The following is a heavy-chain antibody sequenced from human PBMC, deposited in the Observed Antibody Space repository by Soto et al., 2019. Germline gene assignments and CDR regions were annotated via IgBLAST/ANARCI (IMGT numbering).Heavy chain of an antibody. D-gene: IGHD2-15*01. J-gene: IGHJ1*01. Sequence: ASVKVSCKASGYLFTAYSMHWVRLAPGQGLEWMGVVNPSGGSTKYAQNFQGRVTMTRDTSTTTIYMELSSLRSDDTAIYYCAREETCSGGTCYSEYFHSWGQGTLVTVSS. CDR3: AREETCSGGTCYSEYFHS. V-gene: IGHV1-46*01. CDR2: VNPSGGST. CDR1: GYLFTAYS.